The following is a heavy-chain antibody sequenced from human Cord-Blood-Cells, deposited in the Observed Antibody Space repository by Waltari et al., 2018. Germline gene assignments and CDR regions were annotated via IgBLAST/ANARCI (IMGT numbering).Heavy chain of an antibody. D-gene: IGHD2-21*01. CDR3: ARDRHCGGDCYYYYYYMDV. CDR1: GFTVSSNY. J-gene: IGHJ6*03. V-gene: IGHV3-53*01. Sequence: EVQLVESGGGLIQPGGSLRLSCAASGFTVSSNYMSWVRQAPGKGLAWVSVIYSGGSTYYADSVKGRFTISRDNSKNTLYLQMNILGAEDTAVYYCARDRHCGGDCYYYYYYMDVWGKGTTVTVSS. CDR2: IYSGGST.